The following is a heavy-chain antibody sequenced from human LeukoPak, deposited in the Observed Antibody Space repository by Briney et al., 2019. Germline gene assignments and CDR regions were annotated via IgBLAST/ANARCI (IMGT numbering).Heavy chain of an antibody. CDR3: AKGYDLYGMDV. Sequence: PGRSLRLCCAASGFTFSSYGMHWVRQAAGKGLEWVAVISYDGSNKYYADAVKGRFTISRDNSKNTLYLQMNSLRAEDTAVYYCAKGYDLYGMDVWGQGTTVTVSS. CDR1: GFTFSSYG. D-gene: IGHD1-1*01. CDR2: ISYDGSNK. J-gene: IGHJ6*02. V-gene: IGHV3-30*18.